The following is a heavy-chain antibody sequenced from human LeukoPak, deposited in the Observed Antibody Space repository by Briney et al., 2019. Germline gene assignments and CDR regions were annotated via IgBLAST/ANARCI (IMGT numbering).Heavy chain of an antibody. CDR1: GFNFYNYA. CDR2: TSASGGNT. Sequence: PGGSLRLSCAASGFNFYNYAMSWVRQAPGKGLEWVSGTSASGGNTYYSDSVKGRFTISRDNSKNTLYLQMNSLRAEDTAVFHCAKSSLLEWLSRQSWFDSWGQGTLVTVSS. J-gene: IGHJ5*01. CDR3: AKSSLLEWLSRQSWFDS. D-gene: IGHD3-3*01. V-gene: IGHV3-23*01.